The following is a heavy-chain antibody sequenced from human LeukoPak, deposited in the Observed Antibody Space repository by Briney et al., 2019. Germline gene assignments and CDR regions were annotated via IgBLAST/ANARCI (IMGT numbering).Heavy chain of an antibody. D-gene: IGHD6-13*01. CDR1: GFTFTTRSA. J-gene: IGHJ4*02. Sequence: AASVKVSCKASGFTFTTRSAVQWVRQARGQRLEWIGWIVVGSDNTNYAQKFQERVTITRDMSTSTAYMELSSLGSEDTAVYYCAAPYSSTWFDYWGQGTLVTVSS. CDR2: IVVGSDNT. CDR3: AAPYSSTWFDY. V-gene: IGHV1-58*01.